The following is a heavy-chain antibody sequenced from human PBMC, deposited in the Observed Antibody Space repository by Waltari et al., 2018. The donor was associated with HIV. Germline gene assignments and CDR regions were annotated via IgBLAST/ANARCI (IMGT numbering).Heavy chain of an antibody. V-gene: IGHV1-18*04. Sequence: QIQLLQSGAEVKKPGASVRVSCKASGSSFHTHGLTWVRQAPGQGLEWIGWISVKDGRTNSAQNLQGRVTMTSDPSTSTVYMELRTLRSDDTAVYYCAIGSWGEVSFGYWGQGTLVTVSS. CDR2: ISVKDGRT. CDR1: GSSFHTHG. CDR3: AIGSWGEVSFGY. J-gene: IGHJ4*02. D-gene: IGHD3-16*02.